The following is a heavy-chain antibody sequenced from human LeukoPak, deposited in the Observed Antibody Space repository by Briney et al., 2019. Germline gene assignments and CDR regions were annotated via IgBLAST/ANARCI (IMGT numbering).Heavy chain of an antibody. V-gene: IGHV3-30-3*01. CDR3: ARWRWVEWLQFWYYFDY. D-gene: IGHD5-12*01. CDR2: ISYDGSNK. J-gene: IGHJ4*02. Sequence: DPGGSLRLSCAASGFTFSSYAMHWVRQAPGKGLEWVAVISYDGSNKYYADSVKGRFTISRDNSKNTLYLQMNSLRAEDTAVYYCARWRWVEWLQFWYYFDYWGQGTLVTVSS. CDR1: GFTFSSYA.